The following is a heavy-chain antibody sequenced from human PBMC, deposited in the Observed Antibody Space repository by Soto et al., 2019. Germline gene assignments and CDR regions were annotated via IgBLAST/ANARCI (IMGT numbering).Heavy chain of an antibody. J-gene: IGHJ4*02. D-gene: IGHD3-9*01. CDR1: GGSFSGYY. Sequence: ASETLSLTCAVYGGSFSGYYWSWIRQPPGKGLEWIGEINHRGSTNYNPSLKSRVTISVDTSKNQFSLKLSSVTAADTAVYYCARVLFTGYYSYWGQGTLVTVS. CDR3: ARVLFTGYYSY. V-gene: IGHV4-34*01. CDR2: INHRGST.